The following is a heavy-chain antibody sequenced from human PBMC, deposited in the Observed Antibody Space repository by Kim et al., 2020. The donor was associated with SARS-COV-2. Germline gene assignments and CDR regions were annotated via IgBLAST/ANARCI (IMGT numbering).Heavy chain of an antibody. CDR3: TTGPRPPVSQYYDFWSGIDYYYYGMDV. J-gene: IGHJ6*02. Sequence: GGSLRLSCAASGFTFSNAWMSWVRQAPGKGLEWVGRIKSKTDGGTTDYAAPVKGRFTISRDDSKNTLYLQMNSLKTEDTAVYYCTTGPRPPVSQYYDFWSGIDYYYYGMDVWGQGTTVTVSS. CDR2: IKSKTDGGTT. CDR1: GFTFSNAW. D-gene: IGHD3-3*01. V-gene: IGHV3-15*01.